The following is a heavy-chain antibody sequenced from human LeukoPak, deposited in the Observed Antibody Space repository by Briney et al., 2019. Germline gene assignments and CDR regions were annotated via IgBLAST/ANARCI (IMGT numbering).Heavy chain of an antibody. Sequence: GGSLRLSCASSGFTFSRHWMSWGRQAPGKGPEWVANIKQDGSERYYVGSVKGRFTISRAHATNSLLLQMNSLRADDTAVYYCARDGGHSTDLDYWGQGTLVTVSS. D-gene: IGHD2/OR15-2a*01. V-gene: IGHV3-7*01. CDR3: ARDGGHSTDLDY. J-gene: IGHJ4*02. CDR1: GFTFSRHW. CDR2: IKQDGSER.